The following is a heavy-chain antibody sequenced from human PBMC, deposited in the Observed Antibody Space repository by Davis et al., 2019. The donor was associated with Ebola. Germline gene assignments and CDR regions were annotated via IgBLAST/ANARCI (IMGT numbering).Heavy chain of an antibody. CDR1: GDSVSVNSGG. CDR2: TYYTSKWHN. Sequence: PSETLSLTCAISGDSVSVNSGGWNWIRQSPSRGLEWLGRTYYTSKWHNDYGESVKSRISINPDTSKNKLTLQMNSVTPEDAAVYYCVRGWGRSGLDVWGQGTTVTVSS. CDR3: VRGWGRSGLDV. J-gene: IGHJ6*02. V-gene: IGHV6-1*01. D-gene: IGHD3-16*01.